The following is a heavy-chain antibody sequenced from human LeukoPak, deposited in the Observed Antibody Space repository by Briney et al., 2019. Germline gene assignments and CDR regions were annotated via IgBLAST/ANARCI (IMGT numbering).Heavy chain of an antibody. CDR2: ISAYNGNT. V-gene: IGHV1-18*01. CDR3: ARSYMIIDSFDP. Sequence: GASVKVSCKASGYTFTSYGISWVRQAPGQGLEWMGWISAYNGNTNYAQKFQGRITMTRDTPTSTVYMELSNLRSEDTAVYYCARSYMIIDSFDPWGQGTLVTVSS. D-gene: IGHD3-22*01. CDR1: GYTFTSYG. J-gene: IGHJ5*02.